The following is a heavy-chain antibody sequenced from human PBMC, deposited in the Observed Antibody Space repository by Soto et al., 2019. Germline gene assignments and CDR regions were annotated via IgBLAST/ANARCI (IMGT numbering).Heavy chain of an antibody. D-gene: IGHD3-10*01. CDR1: GGSISSGGYS. J-gene: IGHJ6*02. Sequence: PSETLSLTCAVSGGSISSGGYSWSWIRQPPGKGLEWIGYIYHSGSTYYNPSLKRRVTISVDRSKNQFSLKLSSVTAADTAVYCRARRLKFDYYGSGSYPLGYYYYGMDVWGQGTTVTVSS. V-gene: IGHV4-30-2*01. CDR3: ARRLKFDYYGSGSYPLGYYYYGMDV. CDR2: IYHSGST.